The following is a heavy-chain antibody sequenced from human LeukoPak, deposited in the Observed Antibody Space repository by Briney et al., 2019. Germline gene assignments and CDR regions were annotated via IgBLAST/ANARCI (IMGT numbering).Heavy chain of an antibody. CDR1: GYTFTVYY. Sequence: ASVKVSCKASGYTFTVYYMHWVRQAPGQGLEWMGWINPNSGGTNYAQKFQGRVTMTRDTSISTAYMELSRLRYDDTAVYYCARVSYYYETSGYPGYYFDYWGQGTLVTVSS. V-gene: IGHV1-2*02. J-gene: IGHJ4*02. D-gene: IGHD3-22*01. CDR2: INPNSGGT. CDR3: ARVSYYYETSGYPGYYFDY.